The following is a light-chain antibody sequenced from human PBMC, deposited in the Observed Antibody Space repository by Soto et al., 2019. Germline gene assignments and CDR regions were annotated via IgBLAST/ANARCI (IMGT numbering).Light chain of an antibody. J-gene: IGKJ1*01. CDR1: QSVSTY. Sequence: DIQMTQSPSSLSVSVGDRVIITCWASQSVSTYLNWYQQKPGEAPKLLIYATSSLKYGVPSRFSGSGLETDFTLTISSLQPEDFATYYCQQSYENPRTFGQGTRVEV. CDR3: QQSYENPRT. V-gene: IGKV1-39*01. CDR2: ATS.